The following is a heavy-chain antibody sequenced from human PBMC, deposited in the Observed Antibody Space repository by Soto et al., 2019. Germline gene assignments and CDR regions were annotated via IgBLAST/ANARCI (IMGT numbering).Heavy chain of an antibody. D-gene: IGHD3-10*01. Sequence: PETLSLTCTVSGGSISSSTYYWGWIRQPPGKGLEWIGSIYYSGSTYYNPSLKSRVTISVDTSKNQFSLKLSSVTAADTAVYYCARHWRSITMAIGWFDPWGHGTLVIV. CDR3: ARHWRSITMAIGWFDP. CDR2: IYYSGST. J-gene: IGHJ5*02. V-gene: IGHV4-39*01. CDR1: GGSISSSTYY.